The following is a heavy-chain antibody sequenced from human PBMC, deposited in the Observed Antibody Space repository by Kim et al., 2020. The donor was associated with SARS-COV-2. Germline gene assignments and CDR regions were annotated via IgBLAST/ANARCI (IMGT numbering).Heavy chain of an antibody. CDR3: VRDYSKNWSFDF. CDR1: GFTFNIDA. J-gene: IGHJ4*02. D-gene: IGHD6-13*01. CDR2: ISNDGSSA. V-gene: IGHV3-30-3*01. Sequence: GGSLRLSCEASGFTFNIDAMHWVRQAPGKGLEWVTLISNDGSSAYYADSVKGRFTISRDNSKNTLYLQMNSLRTEDTALYYCVRDYSKNWSFDFCGQGTL.